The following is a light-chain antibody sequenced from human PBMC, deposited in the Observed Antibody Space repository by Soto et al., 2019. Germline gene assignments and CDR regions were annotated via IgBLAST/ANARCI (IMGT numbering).Light chain of an antibody. CDR2: GAS. Sequence: EIVLTPPPGTLSLSPRERATLSCRASQSVSSSYLVWYQQKPGQAPRLLIYGASSRATGIPDRFSGSGSGTDFTLTISRLEPEDFAVYYCQQYGSSSITFGQGTRLEIK. CDR1: QSVSSSY. J-gene: IGKJ5*01. CDR3: QQYGSSSIT. V-gene: IGKV3-20*01.